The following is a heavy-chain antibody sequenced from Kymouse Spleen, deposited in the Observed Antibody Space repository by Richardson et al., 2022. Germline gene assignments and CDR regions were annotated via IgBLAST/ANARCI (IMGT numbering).Heavy chain of an antibody. CDR3: TTTDSSSWTGDYYGMDV. Sequence: EVQLVESGGGLVKPGGSLRLSCAASGFTFSNAWMSWVRQAPGKGLEWVGRIKSKTDGGTTDYAAPVKGRFTISRDDSKNTLYLQMNSLKTEDTAVYYCTTTDSSSWTGDYYGMDVWGQGTTVTVSS. V-gene: IGHV3-15*01. D-gene: IGHD6-13*01. CDR2: IKSKTDGGTT. CDR1: GFTFSNAW. J-gene: IGHJ6*02.